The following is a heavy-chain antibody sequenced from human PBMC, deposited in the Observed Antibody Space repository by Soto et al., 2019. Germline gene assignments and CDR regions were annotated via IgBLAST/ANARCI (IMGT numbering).Heavy chain of an antibody. D-gene: IGHD3-22*01. V-gene: IGHV1-69*13. CDR2: IIPIFGTA. J-gene: IGHJ4*02. Sequence: SVKVSCKASGGTFSSYAISWVRQAPGQGLEWMGGIIPIFGTANYAQKFQGRVTITADESTSTAYMELSSLRSEDTAVYYCARDRSDYYYVLDYWGQGTLVTVSS. CDR1: GGTFSSYA. CDR3: ARDRSDYYYVLDY.